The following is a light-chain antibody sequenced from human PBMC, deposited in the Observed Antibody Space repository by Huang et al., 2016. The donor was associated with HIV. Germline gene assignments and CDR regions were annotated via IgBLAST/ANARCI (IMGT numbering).Light chain of an antibody. CDR1: RSVSTN. V-gene: IGKV3-15*01. J-gene: IGKJ4*01. Sequence: ERVMTQSPATVSLSPGERATLSCRASRSVSTNLAWYQQRPGQAPRLLIYGASTRAPGIPARFSGGGSGAEFTLTISSLQSEYFAVYYCQQYDNWPLTFGGGTKVQIK. CDR2: GAS. CDR3: QQYDNWPLT.